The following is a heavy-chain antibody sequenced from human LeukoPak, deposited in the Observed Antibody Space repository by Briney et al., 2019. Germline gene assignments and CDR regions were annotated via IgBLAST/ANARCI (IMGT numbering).Heavy chain of an antibody. CDR3: ARAPSEIGGYYPEYFRH. CDR2: ISSSGTTI. D-gene: IGHD3-22*01. CDR1: GFTFSDYY. Sequence: PGGSLRLSCAASGFTFSDYYMSWIRQAPGEGVEGVSYISSSGTTIFYADSVKGRFTISRDNAKKTVSLQMNSLRPEDTGVYYCARAPSEIGGYYPEYFRHWGQGTLVTVSS. J-gene: IGHJ1*01. V-gene: IGHV3-11*04.